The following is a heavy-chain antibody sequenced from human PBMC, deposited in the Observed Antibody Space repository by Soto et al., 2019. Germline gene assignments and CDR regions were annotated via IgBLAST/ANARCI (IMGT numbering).Heavy chain of an antibody. J-gene: IGHJ5*02. CDR3: ARGTYYYDSSGSGGFDP. Sequence: GGSLRLSCAASGFTFSSYGMHWVRQAPGKGLEWVAVIWYDGSNKYYADSVKGRFTISRDNSKNTLYLQMNSLRAEDTAVYYCARGTYYYDSSGSGGFDPWGQGTLVTVSS. CDR2: IWYDGSNK. D-gene: IGHD3-22*01. CDR1: GFTFSSYG. V-gene: IGHV3-33*01.